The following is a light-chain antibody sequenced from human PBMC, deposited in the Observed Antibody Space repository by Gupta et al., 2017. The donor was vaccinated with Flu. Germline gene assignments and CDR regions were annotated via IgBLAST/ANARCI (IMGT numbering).Light chain of an antibody. CDR1: QSVSNS. Sequence: PATLPLSPAEIVSLSCRAIQSVSNSLAQYQTEPGQSLRLLIFDASNSGIGVRVRFSGCGTGIAFTLSISRREPEASTVYYCYRRNTWPWTFGQGTKVEI. V-gene: IGKV3-11*01. J-gene: IGKJ1*01. CDR2: DAS. CDR3: YRRNTWPWT.